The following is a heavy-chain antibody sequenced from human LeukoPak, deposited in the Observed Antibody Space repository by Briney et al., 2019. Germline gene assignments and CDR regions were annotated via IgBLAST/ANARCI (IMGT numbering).Heavy chain of an antibody. CDR2: ISYDGSNK. CDR3: ARVRSDNWKYENAFDI. D-gene: IGHD1-7*01. V-gene: IGHV3-30-3*01. J-gene: IGHJ3*02. Sequence: GGSLRLSCAASGFTFSSYAMHWVRQAPGKGLEWVAVISYDGSNKYCADSVKGRFTISRDNSKNTLNLQMNSLRAEDTAVYHCARVRSDNWKYENAFDIWGQGTMVTVSS. CDR1: GFTFSSYA.